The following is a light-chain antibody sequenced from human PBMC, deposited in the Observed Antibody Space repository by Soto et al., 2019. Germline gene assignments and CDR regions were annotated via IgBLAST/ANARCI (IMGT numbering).Light chain of an antibody. V-gene: IGLV2-8*01. CDR1: SSDVGGHNS. J-gene: IGLJ3*02. CDR3: SSYADSSNLV. Sequence: QSALTQPPSASGSPGQSVTISCTGTSSDVGGHNSVSWYQQHPGKAPKLMIYEVNKRPSGVPDRFSGSKSGNTDSLTVSGLQAEDEADYYCSSYADSSNLVFGGGTKVTVL. CDR2: EVN.